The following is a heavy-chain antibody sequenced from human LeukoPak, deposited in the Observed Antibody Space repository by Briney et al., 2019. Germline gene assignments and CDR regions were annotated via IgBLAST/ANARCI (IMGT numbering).Heavy chain of an antibody. CDR3: ARENWNEDYMDV. D-gene: IGHD1-1*01. Sequence: GGSLRLSCAASGFTFSSYSMNWVRQAPGKGLEWVSSISSGSSYIYYADSVKGRFTISRDNAKNSLYLQMNSLRAEDTAVYYCARENWNEDYMDVWGKGTTVTVSS. CDR2: ISSGSSYI. V-gene: IGHV3-21*01. J-gene: IGHJ6*03. CDR1: GFTFSSYS.